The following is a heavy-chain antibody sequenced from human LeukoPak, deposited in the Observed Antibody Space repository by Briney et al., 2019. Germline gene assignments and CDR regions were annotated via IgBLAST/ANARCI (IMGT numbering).Heavy chain of an antibody. V-gene: IGHV3-23*01. CDR1: GFIFKNYG. CDR2: LSATGDIT. J-gene: IGHJ4*02. D-gene: IGHD6-13*01. CDR3: AKDSHPLSSSSWFFES. Sequence: GGSLRLSCAGSGFIFKNYGMTWVRQAPGKGLDWVSSLSATGDITYYADSVKGRFTVSRDNSNGTVFLQMNSLRAEDTAVYYCAKDSHPLSSSSWFFESWGQGTLVTVSS.